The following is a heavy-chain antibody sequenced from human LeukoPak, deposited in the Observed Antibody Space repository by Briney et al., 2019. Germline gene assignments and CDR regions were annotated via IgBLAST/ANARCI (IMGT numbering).Heavy chain of an antibody. V-gene: IGHV5-51*01. CDR1: GYSFTSYW. CDR3: ARQSGQWLDNDAFDI. Sequence: GESLKISCKGSGYSFTSYWIGWVRQMPGKGPEWMGIIYPGDSDTRYSPSFQGQVTISADKPISTAYLQWSSLKASDTAMYYCARQSGQWLDNDAFDIWGQGTMVTVSS. CDR2: IYPGDSDT. J-gene: IGHJ3*02. D-gene: IGHD6-19*01.